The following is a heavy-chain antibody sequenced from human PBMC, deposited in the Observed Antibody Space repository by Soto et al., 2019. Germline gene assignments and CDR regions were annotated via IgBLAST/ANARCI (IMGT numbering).Heavy chain of an antibody. V-gene: IGHV2-70*01. D-gene: IGHD1-7*01. J-gene: IGHJ4*02. CDR1: GFSLSRKGMS. CDR2: IDWEEEK. Sequence: SGPTLVNPKQTLILTCAFSGFSLSRKGMSVSWIRQPPGKALEFLALIDWEEEKFYSPSLRTRLTVSKDTSKSQVVLTLTNVDPVDTATYYCTRSTNWNYDYYFDYWGQGTLVTVS. CDR3: TRSTNWNYDYYFDY.